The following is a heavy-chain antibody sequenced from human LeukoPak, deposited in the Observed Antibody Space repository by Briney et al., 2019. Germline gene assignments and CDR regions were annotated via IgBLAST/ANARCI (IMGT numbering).Heavy chain of an antibody. CDR1: GSTFSSYA. CDR3: ARGEDDYGDYFDY. CDR2: ISYDGSNK. Sequence: QPGRSLRLSCAASGSTFSSYAMHWVRQAPGKGLEWVAVISYDGSNKYYADSVKGRFTISRDNSKNTLYLQMNSLRAEDTAVYYCARGEDDYGDYFDYWGQGTLVTVSS. J-gene: IGHJ4*02. V-gene: IGHV3-30-3*01. D-gene: IGHD4-17*01.